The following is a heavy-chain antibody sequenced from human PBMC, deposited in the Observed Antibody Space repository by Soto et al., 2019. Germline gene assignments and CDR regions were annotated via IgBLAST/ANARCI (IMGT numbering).Heavy chain of an antibody. CDR1: GFTFSNAW. Sequence: GGSLRLSCAASGFTFSNAWMSWVRQAPGKGLEWVGRIKSKTDGGTTDYAAPVKGRFTISRDDSKNTLYLQMNSLKTEDTAAYYCTTYYYYDSSGYLGPFYGMDVWGQGTTVTVSS. D-gene: IGHD3-22*01. CDR2: IKSKTDGGTT. CDR3: TTYYYYDSSGYLGPFYGMDV. V-gene: IGHV3-15*01. J-gene: IGHJ6*02.